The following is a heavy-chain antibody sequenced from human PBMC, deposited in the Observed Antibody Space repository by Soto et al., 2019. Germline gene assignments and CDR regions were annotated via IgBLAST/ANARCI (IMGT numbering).Heavy chain of an antibody. CDR2: IYYSGST. CDR3: ARALRIITGPGRTYYFDY. V-gene: IGHV4-59*01. J-gene: IGHJ4*02. Sequence: PSETLSLTCTVSGGSISSYYWSWIRQPPGKGLEWIGYIYYSGSTNYNPSLKSRVTISVDTSKNQFSLKLSSVTAADTAVYYCARALRIITGPGRTYYFDYWGQGTLVTVSS. D-gene: IGHD1-20*01. CDR1: GGSISSYY.